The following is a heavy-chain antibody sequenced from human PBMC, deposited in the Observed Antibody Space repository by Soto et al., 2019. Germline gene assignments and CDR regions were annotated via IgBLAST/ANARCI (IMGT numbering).Heavy chain of an antibody. V-gene: IGHV5-51*01. CDR3: ATSDRSSLTFYYHGVDV. CDR2: IHPGDSDI. Sequence: PGESLKISCQGSAYNFTTYWIGWVRQMPGKGLEWVGVIHPGDSDIRYSPSFQGQVTISADKSISTAYLQWSSLKASDTAMYYCATSDRSSLTFYYHGVDVWGRGTTVTVCS. J-gene: IGHJ6*02. CDR1: AYNFTTYW. D-gene: IGHD2-2*01.